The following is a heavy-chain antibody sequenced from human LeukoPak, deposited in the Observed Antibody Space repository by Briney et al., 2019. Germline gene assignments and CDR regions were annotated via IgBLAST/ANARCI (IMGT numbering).Heavy chain of an antibody. CDR1: GYSFTSYW. V-gene: IGHV5-51*01. CDR3: ARMDCSGGRCYSDTLNYYYYGMDV. Sequence: GESLKISCKGSGYSFTSYWIGWVRQMPGKGLEWKGIIYPGDSDTIYSPSFQGQVPLSADKSTSPAYLQWSSLKASDTAMYYCARMDCSGGRCYSDTLNYYYYGMDVWAQGPTVTVSS. D-gene: IGHD2-15*01. J-gene: IGHJ6*02. CDR2: IYPGDSDT.